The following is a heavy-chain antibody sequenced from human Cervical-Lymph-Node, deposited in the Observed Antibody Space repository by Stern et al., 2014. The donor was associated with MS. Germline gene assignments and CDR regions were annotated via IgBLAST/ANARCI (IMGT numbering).Heavy chain of an antibody. CDR1: GYTFSNHD. CDR3: ARKYNNGYDGLCYFDF. V-gene: IGHV1-8*01. J-gene: IGHJ4*02. Sequence: QMQLVQSGAGVKKPAASVKVSCKASGYTFSNHDVNWVSQAPGHGLEWVGWLNPSSGNTGFDETFVSRLSINTDTSLSTDYLDRSSLTSDDTAVYYCARKYNNGYDGLCYFDFWGQGTLVTVSS. CDR2: LNPSSGNT. D-gene: IGHD6-19*01.